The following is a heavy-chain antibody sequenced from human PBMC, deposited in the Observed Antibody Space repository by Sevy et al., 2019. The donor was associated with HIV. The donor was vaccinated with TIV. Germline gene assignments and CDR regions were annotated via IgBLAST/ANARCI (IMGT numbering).Heavy chain of an antibody. V-gene: IGHV4-4*07. CDR2: FYSSGGT. CDR3: ALLENNNV. Sequence: SETLSLTCTVSGGSISSQYWTWVRQPVGKGLEWIGHFYSSGGTDYNPSLKSRVTMSVDTSENSFFLKMTSVTAADTAVYYCALLENNNVWGQGILVTVSS. J-gene: IGHJ4*02. D-gene: IGHD2-15*01. CDR1: GGSISSQY.